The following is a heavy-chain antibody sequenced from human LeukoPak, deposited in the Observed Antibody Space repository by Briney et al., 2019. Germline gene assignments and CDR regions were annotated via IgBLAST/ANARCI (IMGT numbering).Heavy chain of an antibody. V-gene: IGHV4-39*07. D-gene: IGHD6-19*01. CDR3: ARSIAVAGPYYYYYMDV. CDR2: IYYSGST. Sequence: SETLSLTCTVSGGSVSSSTNYWGWIRQPPGKGLEWIGTIYYSGSTYYNPSLKSRVTISVDTSKNQFSLKLSSVTAADTAVYYCARSIAVAGPYYYYYMDVWGKGTTVTISS. CDR1: GGSVSSSTNY. J-gene: IGHJ6*03.